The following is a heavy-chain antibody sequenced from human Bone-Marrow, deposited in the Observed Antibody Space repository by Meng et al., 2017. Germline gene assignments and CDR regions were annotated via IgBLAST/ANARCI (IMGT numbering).Heavy chain of an antibody. CDR2: VYYSGNT. J-gene: IGHJ4*02. D-gene: IGHD3-22*01. Sequence: VSAPGLGKPAETLSHTCSVSGGSMSPYYWSWFRPPPGKGLEWIRYVYYSGNTNYNPSFKRRVTISVDTSKKQFSLKLSSVTAADTAVDYCARMGRHDYDSSGYYGYWGQGTLVTVSS. CDR1: GGSMSPYY. V-gene: IGHV4-59*01. CDR3: ARMGRHDYDSSGYYGY.